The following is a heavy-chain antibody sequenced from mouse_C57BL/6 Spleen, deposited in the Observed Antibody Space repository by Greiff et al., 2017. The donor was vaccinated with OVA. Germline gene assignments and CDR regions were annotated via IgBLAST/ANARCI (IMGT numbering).Heavy chain of an antibody. J-gene: IGHJ2*01. V-gene: IGHV1-81*01. D-gene: IGHD3-2*02. Sequence: QVQLQQSGAELARPGASVKLSCKASGYTFTSYGISWVKQRTGQGLEWIGEISPRSGNTYYNEKFKGKATLTADKSSSTAYMELRSLTSEDSAVYFCARSGSSGLYYFDYWGQGTTLTVSS. CDR3: ARSGSSGLYYFDY. CDR2: ISPRSGNT. CDR1: GYTFTSYG.